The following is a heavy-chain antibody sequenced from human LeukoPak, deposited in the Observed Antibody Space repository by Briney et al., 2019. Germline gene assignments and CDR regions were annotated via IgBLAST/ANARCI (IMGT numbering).Heavy chain of an antibody. J-gene: IGHJ4*02. CDR2: ISSSSSYI. CDR1: GFTFSSYS. CDR3: ARRLYYDSSGYYNTAFDY. Sequence: AGGSLRLSCAASGFTFSSYSMNWVRQAPGKGLEWVSSISSSSSYIYYADSVKGRFTISRDNAKNSLYLQMNSLRAEDTAVYYCARRLYYDSSGYYNTAFDYRGQGTLVTVSP. D-gene: IGHD3-22*01. V-gene: IGHV3-21*01.